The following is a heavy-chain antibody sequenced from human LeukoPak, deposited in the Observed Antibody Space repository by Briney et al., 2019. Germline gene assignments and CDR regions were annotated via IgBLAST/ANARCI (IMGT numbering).Heavy chain of an antibody. D-gene: IGHD2-8*01. CDR3: ARHNGGASIIGDWFDP. CDR1: GGSFSGYY. J-gene: IGHJ5*02. Sequence: SETLSLTCAVYGGSFSGYYWSWIRQPPGKGLEWIGEISHSGSTNYNPSLKSRVTISVDTSKNQFSLKLSSVTAADTAVYYCARHNGGASIIGDWFDPWGQGTVVTVFS. V-gene: IGHV4-34*01. CDR2: ISHSGST.